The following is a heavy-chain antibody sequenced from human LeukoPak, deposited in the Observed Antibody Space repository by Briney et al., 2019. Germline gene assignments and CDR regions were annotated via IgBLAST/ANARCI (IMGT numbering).Heavy chain of an antibody. CDR3: TTDQKWLRLALGY. D-gene: IGHD5-12*01. CDR1: GFIFSRYW. Sequence: GGSLRLSCATSGFIFSRYWMSWVRQAPGKGLEWVANINQDESEKNYVDSVKGRFTISRDNAKNSLDLQMNSLRAEDTAVYYCTTDQKWLRLALGYWGQGTLVTVSS. J-gene: IGHJ4*02. CDR2: INQDESEK. V-gene: IGHV3-7*01.